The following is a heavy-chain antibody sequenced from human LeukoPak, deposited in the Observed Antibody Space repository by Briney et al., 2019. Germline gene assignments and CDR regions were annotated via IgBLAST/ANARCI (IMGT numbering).Heavy chain of an antibody. Sequence: GGSLRLSCAASGFTFSSDAMSWVRQAPGKGLEWVSYISSSGSTIYYADPVKGRFTISRDNAKNSLYLQMNSLRAEDTAVYYCARGVVGATSPYFDYWGQGTLVTVSS. CDR2: ISSSGSTI. CDR3: ARGVVGATSPYFDY. V-gene: IGHV3-48*03. CDR1: GFTFSSDA. D-gene: IGHD1-26*01. J-gene: IGHJ4*02.